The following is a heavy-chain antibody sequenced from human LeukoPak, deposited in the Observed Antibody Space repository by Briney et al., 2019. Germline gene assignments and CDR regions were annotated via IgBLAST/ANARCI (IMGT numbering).Heavy chain of an antibody. CDR1: GFTVSSNY. Sequence: PGGSLRLSCAASGFTVSSNYVSWVRQAPGKGLEWVSVIYSGGSTYYADSVKGRFTISRDNSKNTLYLQMNSLRAEDTAVYYCARDELDYYGSGSYYHWGQGTLVTVSS. D-gene: IGHD3-10*01. J-gene: IGHJ5*02. CDR2: IYSGGST. CDR3: ARDELDYYGSGSYYH. V-gene: IGHV3-66*02.